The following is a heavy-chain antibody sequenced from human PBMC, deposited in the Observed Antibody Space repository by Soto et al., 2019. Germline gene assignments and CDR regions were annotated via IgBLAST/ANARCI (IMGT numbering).Heavy chain of an antibody. J-gene: IGHJ4*02. Sequence: GGSLRLSCAASGFTFSGSAMHWVRQASGKGPEWVGRIRTKTNIYATAYAASVRGRFTISRDDSKNTAYLQMNSLKTEDTAVYYCARPNYYDTSGYYFPLGYWGQGTLVTVSS. V-gene: IGHV3-73*01. CDR1: GFTFSGSA. CDR2: IRTKTNIYAT. CDR3: ARPNYYDTSGYYFPLGY. D-gene: IGHD3-22*01.